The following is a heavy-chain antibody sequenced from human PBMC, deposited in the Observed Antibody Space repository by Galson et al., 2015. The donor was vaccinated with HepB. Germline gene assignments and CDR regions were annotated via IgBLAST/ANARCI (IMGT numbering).Heavy chain of an antibody. D-gene: IGHD3-3*01. CDR1: GYSFTSYW. J-gene: IGHJ4*02. Sequence: QSGAEVKKPGESLKISCKGSGYSFTSYWIGWVRQMPGKGLEWMGIIYPGDSDTRYSPSFQGQVTISADKSISTAYLQWSSLKASDTAMYYCARRINYDFWSGYYTSSGLFDYWGQGTLVTVSS. V-gene: IGHV5-51*01. CDR2: IYPGDSDT. CDR3: ARRINYDFWSGYYTSSGLFDY.